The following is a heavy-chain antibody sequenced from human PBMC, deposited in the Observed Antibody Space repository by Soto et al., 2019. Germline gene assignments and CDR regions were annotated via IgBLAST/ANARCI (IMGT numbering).Heavy chain of an antibody. V-gene: IGHV3-21*01. J-gene: IGHJ5*02. CDR3: ARVRNPGGGFDP. CDR1: GFTFSSYS. CDR2: ISSSSSYI. D-gene: IGHD1-1*01. Sequence: PGGSLRLSCAASGFTFSSYSMNWVRQAPGKGLEWVSSISSSSSYIYYADSVKGRFTISRDNAKNSLYLQMNSLRAEDTAVYYCARVRNPGGGFDPWGQGTLVTVSS.